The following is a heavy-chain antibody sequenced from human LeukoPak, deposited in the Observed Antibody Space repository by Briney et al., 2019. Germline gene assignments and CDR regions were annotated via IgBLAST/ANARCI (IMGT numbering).Heavy chain of an antibody. CDR2: INSDGSST. Sequence: GGSLRLTCAASGFTFGRYWMHWVRQTPGKGLVWVSRINSDGSSTRYADSVKGRFTISRDNAKNTLDLQMSSLRAEDTAVYYCARVDCSGGSCYFDYWGQGTLVTVSS. V-gene: IGHV3-74*01. D-gene: IGHD2-15*01. CDR3: ARVDCSGGSCYFDY. CDR1: GFTFGRYW. J-gene: IGHJ4*02.